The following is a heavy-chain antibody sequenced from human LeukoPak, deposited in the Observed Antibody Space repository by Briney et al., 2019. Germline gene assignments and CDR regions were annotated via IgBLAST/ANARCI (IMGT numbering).Heavy chain of an antibody. Sequence: SETLSLTCAVYGGSFSGYYWSWIRQPPGKGLEWIGEINHSGSTNYNPSLKSRVTISVDTSKNQFSLKLSSVTAADTAVYYCARENGHGYTMVRGVLDYWGQGTLVTVSS. D-gene: IGHD3-10*01. V-gene: IGHV4-34*01. CDR3: ARENGHGYTMVRGVLDY. CDR1: GGSFSGYY. CDR2: INHSGST. J-gene: IGHJ4*02.